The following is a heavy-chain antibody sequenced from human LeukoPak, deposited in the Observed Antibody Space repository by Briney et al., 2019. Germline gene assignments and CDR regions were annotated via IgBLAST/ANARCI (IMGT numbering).Heavy chain of an antibody. D-gene: IGHD3/OR15-3a*01. V-gene: IGHV6-1*01. CDR3: ARDVDFGFDS. CDR1: GDSVSSNSAA. J-gene: IGHJ4*02. Sequence: SQTLSLTCAISGDSVSSNSAAWNWVRQSPSRGRERLGRTYYRSRWYNDYAVFVKSRISINPDTSKNQFSLQLNTVTPEDTAVYYCARDVDFGFDSWGQGTLLTVSS. CDR2: TYYRSRWYN.